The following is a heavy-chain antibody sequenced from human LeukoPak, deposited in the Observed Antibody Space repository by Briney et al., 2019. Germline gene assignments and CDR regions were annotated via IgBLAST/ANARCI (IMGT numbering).Heavy chain of an antibody. CDR1: GGSFSPYY. V-gene: IGHV4-34*01. D-gene: IGHD2-21*02. J-gene: IGHJ4*02. Sequence: SETLSLTCAVYGGSFSPYYWSWIRQPPGKGLEWIGEINHSGSTDYNPSLKSRVTISVDTSKNQFSLRLSSVTAADTAVYYCARGGFYCGGDCYVDYWGQGTLVTVSS. CDR2: INHSGST. CDR3: ARGGFYCGGDCYVDY.